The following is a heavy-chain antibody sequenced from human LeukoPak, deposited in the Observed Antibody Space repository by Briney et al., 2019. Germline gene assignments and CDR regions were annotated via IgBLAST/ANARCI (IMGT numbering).Heavy chain of an antibody. CDR2: INHSGST. V-gene: IGHV4-34*01. J-gene: IGHJ3*02. D-gene: IGHD3-3*01. CDR1: GGSFSGYY. CDR3: ARVGNTIFGVVIGDAFDI. Sequence: PSETLSLTCAVYGGSFSGYYWSWIRQPPGKGLEWIGEINHSGSTNYNPSLKSRVTISVDTSKNQFSLNLNSVTAADTAVYYCARVGNTIFGVVIGDAFDIWGQGAMVTVSS.